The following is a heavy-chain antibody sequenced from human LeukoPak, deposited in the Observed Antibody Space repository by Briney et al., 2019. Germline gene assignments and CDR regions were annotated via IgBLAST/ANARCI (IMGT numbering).Heavy chain of an antibody. CDR1: GGSFSGYY. V-gene: IGHV4-59*01. D-gene: IGHD6-13*01. Sequence: SETLSLTCAVYGGSFSGYYWSWIRQPPGKGLEWIGYIYYSGSTKYNPSLKSRVTISVDTSKNQFSLKLSSVTAADTAMYYCASTSRYSSTWDFDYWGQGTLVTVSS. CDR2: IYYSGST. J-gene: IGHJ4*02. CDR3: ASTSRYSSTWDFDY.